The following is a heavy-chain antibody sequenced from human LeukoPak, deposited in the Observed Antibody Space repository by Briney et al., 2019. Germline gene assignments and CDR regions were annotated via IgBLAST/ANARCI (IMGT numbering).Heavy chain of an antibody. CDR3: ARGEHSSFDY. CDR2: IKEDGSEK. CDR1: GFTFNTYA. Sequence: PGGSLRLSCAASGFTFNTYAMTWGRQAPGKGLEWVANIKEDGSEKYYVDSVKGRFTISRDNAKNSLYLQMNSLRAEDTAVYYCARGEHSSFDYWGQGTLVTVSS. D-gene: IGHD1/OR15-1a*01. J-gene: IGHJ4*02. V-gene: IGHV3-7*01.